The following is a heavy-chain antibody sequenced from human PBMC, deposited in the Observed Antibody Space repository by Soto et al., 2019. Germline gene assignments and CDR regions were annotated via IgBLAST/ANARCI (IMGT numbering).Heavy chain of an antibody. CDR3: ARVSYYDSRGYSRRLTNATFDH. D-gene: IGHD3-22*01. CDR1: GFIFSDHY. CDR2: INGRSDTN. V-gene: IGHV3-11*01. Sequence: QVHLVESGGGLVKPGGSLRLSCAASGFIFSDHYMSWIRQAPGKGLEWSSYINGRSDTNYYSKSVQGRFTIYRDNGKISLYLQMDSLRADDTAVYYCARVSYYDSRGYSRRLTNATFDHWGQGILVTVSS. J-gene: IGHJ4*02.